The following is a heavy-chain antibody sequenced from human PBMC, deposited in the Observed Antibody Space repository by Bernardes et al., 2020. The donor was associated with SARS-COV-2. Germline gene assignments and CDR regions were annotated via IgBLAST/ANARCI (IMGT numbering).Heavy chain of an antibody. D-gene: IGHD3-10*01. CDR2: IYPGYYDT. V-gene: IGHV5-51*01. Sequence: GASLKISCKTSGYNFNNFWIAWVRQIPGKGLEWLVIIYPGYYDTKYSPSFRGQVTISVDRSIATAFLHWTSLQASDSAIYYCARHPTGVSFWYHSDYWGQGTRVTVSS. CDR3: ARHPTGVSFWYHSDY. CDR1: GYNFNNFW. J-gene: IGHJ4*02.